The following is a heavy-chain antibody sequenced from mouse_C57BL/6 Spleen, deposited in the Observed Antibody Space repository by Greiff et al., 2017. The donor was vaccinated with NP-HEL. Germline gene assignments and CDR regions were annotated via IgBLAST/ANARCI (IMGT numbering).Heavy chain of an antibody. D-gene: IGHD1-1*01. Sequence: EVQVVESGAELVRPGSSVKMSCKTSGYTFTSYGINWVKQRPGQGLEWIGYIYIGNGYTEYNEKFKGKATLTSDTSSSTAYMQLSSLTSEDSAIYFCARDYYGSSPYYFDYWGQGTTLTVSS. V-gene: IGHV1-58*01. J-gene: IGHJ2*01. CDR1: GYTFTSYG. CDR3: ARDYYGSSPYYFDY. CDR2: IYIGNGYT.